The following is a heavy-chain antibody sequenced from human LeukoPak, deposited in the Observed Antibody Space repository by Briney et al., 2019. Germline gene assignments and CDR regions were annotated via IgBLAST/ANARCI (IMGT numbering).Heavy chain of an antibody. CDR2: ISSSSSYI. Sequence: GSLRLSCAASGFPFSSYSMNWVRQAPGKGLEWVSSISSSSSYIYYADSVKGRFTISRDNAKNSLYLQMNSLRAEDTAVYYCARRVGIAAAGNFDYWGQGTLVTVSS. J-gene: IGHJ4*02. V-gene: IGHV3-21*01. CDR1: GFPFSSYS. CDR3: ARRVGIAAAGNFDY. D-gene: IGHD6-13*01.